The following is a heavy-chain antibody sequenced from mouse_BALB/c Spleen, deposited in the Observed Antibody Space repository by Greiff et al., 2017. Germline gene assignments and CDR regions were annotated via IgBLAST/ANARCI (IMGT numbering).Heavy chain of an antibody. CDR3: ARLGTTVVAFDY. CDR2: IYPGDGDT. Sequence: QVQLKESGAELARPGASVKLSGKASGYTFTSYWMQWVKQRPGQGLEWIGAIYPGDGDTRYTQKFKGKATLTADKSSSTAYMQLSSLASEDSAVYYCARLGTTVVAFDYWGQGTTLTVSS. J-gene: IGHJ2*01. D-gene: IGHD1-1*01. CDR1: GYTFTSYW. V-gene: IGHV1-87*01.